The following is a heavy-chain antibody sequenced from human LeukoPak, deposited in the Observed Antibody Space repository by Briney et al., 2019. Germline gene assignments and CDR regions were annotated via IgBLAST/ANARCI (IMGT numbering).Heavy chain of an antibody. Sequence: SETLSLTCTVSGGSISSYYWSWIRQPPGKGLEWIGYIYYSGSTKYNPSLKSRVTISLDTSKNQFSLKVRSVTAADTAVYYCARGSSERGYYNYYYMDVWGKGTTVTISS. CDR1: GGSISSYY. J-gene: IGHJ6*03. V-gene: IGHV4-59*01. CDR2: IYYSGST. D-gene: IGHD1-1*01. CDR3: ARGSSERGYYNYYYMDV.